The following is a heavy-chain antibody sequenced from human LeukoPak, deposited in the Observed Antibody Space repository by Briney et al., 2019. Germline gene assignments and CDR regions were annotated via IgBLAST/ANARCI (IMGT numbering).Heavy chain of an antibody. CDR1: GFNIGPYA. CDR2: IKADGSGT. V-gene: IGHV3-43*02. Sequence: GGSLRLSCAASGFNIGPYAMYWVRQGPGRGLEWVSVIKADGSGTFYSDSVRGRFTTSRDNSKNSLYLQMSSLTSVDTAVYYCATWAFYHNLDVWGQGTTVAVSS. J-gene: IGHJ6*02. D-gene: IGHD1-1*01. CDR3: ATWAFYHNLDV.